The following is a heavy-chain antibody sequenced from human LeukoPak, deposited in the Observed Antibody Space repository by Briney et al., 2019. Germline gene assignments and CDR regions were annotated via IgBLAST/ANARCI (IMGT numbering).Heavy chain of an antibody. Sequence: SETLSLTCAVYGGSFSGYYWSWIRQPPGKGLEWIGEINHSGSTNYNPSLKSRVTISVDTSKNQFSLKLSSVTAADTAVYYCARGRYYDFWSGPVYMDVWGKGTTVTASS. J-gene: IGHJ6*03. CDR2: INHSGST. V-gene: IGHV4-34*01. D-gene: IGHD3-3*01. CDR1: GGSFSGYY. CDR3: ARGRYYDFWSGPVYMDV.